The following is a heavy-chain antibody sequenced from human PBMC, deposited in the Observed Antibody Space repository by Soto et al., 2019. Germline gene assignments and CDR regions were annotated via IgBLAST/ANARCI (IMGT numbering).Heavy chain of an antibody. CDR1: GGTFSSYA. Sequence: ASVKVSCKASGGTFSSYAISWVRQAPGQGLEWMGGIIPIFGTANYAQKFQGRVTITADESTSTAYMELSSLRSEDTAVYYCARDYYGSGSYLNPFDYWGQGTLVTVSS. CDR2: IIPIFGTA. V-gene: IGHV1-69*13. D-gene: IGHD3-10*01. J-gene: IGHJ4*02. CDR3: ARDYYGSGSYLNPFDY.